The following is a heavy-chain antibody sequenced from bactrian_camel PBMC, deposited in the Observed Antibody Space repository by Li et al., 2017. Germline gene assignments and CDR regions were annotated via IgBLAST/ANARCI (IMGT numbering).Heavy chain of an antibody. V-gene: IGHV3S54*01. J-gene: IGHJ6*01. CDR1: GYTYTPNR. CDR3: AASAAQFCLGRWIDSDFDY. Sequence: HVQLVESGGGSVQAGGSLTLSCTASGYTYTPNRMAWFRQAPGKEREGVALWRSGIGPYYTGSVQGRFTISQDNAKSSLGLQMNHLKTADSAMYYCAASAAQFCLGRWIDSDFDYWGQGTQVTVS. CDR2: WRSGIGP.